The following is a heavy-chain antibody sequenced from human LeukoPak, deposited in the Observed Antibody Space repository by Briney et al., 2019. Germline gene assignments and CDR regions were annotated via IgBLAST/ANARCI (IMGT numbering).Heavy chain of an antibody. CDR2: LYYSGST. V-gene: IGHV4-39*01. Sequence: PSETLSLTCTVSGGSITNNNYYWDWIRQPPGKGLEWIGDLYYSGSTHYNPSLKSRVTISVDTSKNQLSLKLNSVTAADTAVYYCARGGPGEAPGYWGQGTLVTVSS. J-gene: IGHJ4*02. CDR3: ARGGPGEAPGY. CDR1: GGSITNNNYY. D-gene: IGHD3-10*01.